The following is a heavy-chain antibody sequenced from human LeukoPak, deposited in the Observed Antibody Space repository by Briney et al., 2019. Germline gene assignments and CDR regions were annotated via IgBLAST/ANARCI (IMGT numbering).Heavy chain of an antibody. Sequence: ASVKVSCKASGYTFTSYYMHWVRQAPGQGLEWMGIINPRSGDASYAQRFQGRVTMTRDTSTSTAYMELRSLRSDDTAVYYCARDDCSSTSCYYYYYGMDVWGQGTTVTVSS. D-gene: IGHD2-2*01. CDR3: ARDDCSSTSCYYYYYGMDV. CDR1: GYTFTSYY. J-gene: IGHJ6*02. V-gene: IGHV1-46*01. CDR2: INPRSGDA.